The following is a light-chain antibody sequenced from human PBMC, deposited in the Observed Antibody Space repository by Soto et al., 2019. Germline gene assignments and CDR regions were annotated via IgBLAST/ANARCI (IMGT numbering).Light chain of an antibody. CDR2: DVS. CDR1: QSVSSF. V-gene: IGKV3-11*01. J-gene: IGKJ4*01. CDR3: QQRINWPLT. Sequence: EIVLTQSPATLSLSPGERATLSCRASQSVSSFLAWYQQRPGQPPRLLIYDVSNRATGSPTRFSGSGSGTDFTLNISSLEPEDFAVYYCQQRINWPLTFGGGTKVEIK.